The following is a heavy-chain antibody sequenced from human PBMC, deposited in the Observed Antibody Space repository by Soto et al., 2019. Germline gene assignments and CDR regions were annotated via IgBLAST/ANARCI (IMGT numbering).Heavy chain of an antibody. CDR2: VYYSGSP. CDR3: ARDMATQGLGQPWDH. CDR1: GGSINSYY. J-gene: IGHJ4*02. V-gene: IGHV4-59*01. D-gene: IGHD3-16*01. Sequence: SETLSLTCTVSGGSINSYYWSWIRQTPGKGLEWIGYVYYSGSPKYNPSLKSRVTISVDTSKNQLSLTLTSVTAADTAVYYCARDMATQGLGQPWDHWGQGTLVTVSS.